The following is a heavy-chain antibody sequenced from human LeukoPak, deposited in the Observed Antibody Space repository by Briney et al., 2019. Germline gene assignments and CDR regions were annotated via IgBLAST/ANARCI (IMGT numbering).Heavy chain of an antibody. Sequence: GGSLRLSCAASGFTFSSYSMNWVRQAPGKGLEWVSYISSGSSTIYYADSVKGRFTISRDNAKNSLYLQMNSLRAEDTAVYYCARLAVTNPDYWGQGTLVTVSS. CDR2: ISSGSSTI. V-gene: IGHV3-48*01. J-gene: IGHJ4*02. CDR3: ARLAVTNPDY. CDR1: GFTFSSYS. D-gene: IGHD4-17*01.